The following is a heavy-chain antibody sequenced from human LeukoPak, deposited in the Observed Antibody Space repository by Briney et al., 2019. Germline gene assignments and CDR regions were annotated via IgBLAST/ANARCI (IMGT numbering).Heavy chain of an antibody. D-gene: IGHD1-26*01. CDR1: GVTLSNYA. CDR3: ARRSSGSPPYYFGY. V-gene: IGHV3-30-3*01. Sequence: GGSLRLSCVASGVTLSNYAMSWARQAPGKGLEWVAVISYDGSNKYYADSVKGRFTISRDNSKNTLYLQMNSLRAEDTAVYYCARRSSGSPPYYFGYWGQGTLVTVSS. J-gene: IGHJ4*02. CDR2: ISYDGSNK.